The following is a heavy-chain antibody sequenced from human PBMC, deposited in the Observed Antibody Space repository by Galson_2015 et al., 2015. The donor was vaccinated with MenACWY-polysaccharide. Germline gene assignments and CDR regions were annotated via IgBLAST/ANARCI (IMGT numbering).Heavy chain of an antibody. J-gene: IGHJ4*02. Sequence: SLRLSCAVSGFTFSIYGMYWVRQAPGQGLEFVSTIAGSGGGISYADSAKGRFTISRDNSRNTLFLQMTSLRVEDTAVYYCVKDFGRQVFGPAHWGQGTLATVSA. CDR3: VKDFGRQVFGPAH. V-gene: IGHV3-64D*08. D-gene: IGHD2-21*01. CDR1: GFTFSIYG. CDR2: IAGSGGGI.